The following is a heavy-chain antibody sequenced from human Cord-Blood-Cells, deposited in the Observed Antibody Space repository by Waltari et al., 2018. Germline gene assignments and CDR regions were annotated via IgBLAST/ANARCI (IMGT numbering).Heavy chain of an antibody. CDR1: GGSISSSSYY. CDR3: AIYDSSGYYFDY. J-gene: IGHJ4*02. CDR2: IYYSGST. D-gene: IGHD3-22*01. V-gene: IGHV4-39*01. Sequence: QLQLQESGPGLVKPSETLSLTCTVSGGSISSSSYYWGWIRQPPGKGLEWLGSIYYSGSTYYNPSLKSRVTISVDTSKNQFSLKLSSVTAADTAVYYCAIYDSSGYYFDYWGQGTLVTVSS.